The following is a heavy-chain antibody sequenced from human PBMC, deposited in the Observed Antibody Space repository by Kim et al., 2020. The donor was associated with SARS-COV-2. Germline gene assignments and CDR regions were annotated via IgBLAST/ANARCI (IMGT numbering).Heavy chain of an antibody. J-gene: IGHJ5*02. CDR2: ISYDGSNK. CDR3: ARDRGGPFDP. Sequence: GGSLRLSCAASGFTFSSYAMHWVRQAPGKGLEWVAVISYDGSNKYYADSVKGRFTISRDNSKNTLYLQMNSLRAEDTAVYYCARDRGGPFDPWGQGSLVTVSP. CDR1: GFTFSSYA. V-gene: IGHV3-30-3*01. D-gene: IGHD2-15*01.